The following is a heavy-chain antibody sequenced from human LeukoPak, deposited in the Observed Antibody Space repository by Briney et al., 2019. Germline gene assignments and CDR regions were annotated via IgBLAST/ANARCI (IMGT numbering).Heavy chain of an antibody. V-gene: IGHV3-30*03. D-gene: IGHD3-10*01. CDR2: ISYDGSNK. CDR3: ARDRLGPYGSGTHLNY. CDR1: GFTFSSYG. Sequence: GRSLRLSCAASGFTFSSYGMHWVRQAPGKGLEWVAVISYDGSNKYYADSVKGRFTISRDNSKNTLYLQMNSLRAEDTAVYYCARDRLGPYGSGTHLNYWGQGTLVTVSS. J-gene: IGHJ4*02.